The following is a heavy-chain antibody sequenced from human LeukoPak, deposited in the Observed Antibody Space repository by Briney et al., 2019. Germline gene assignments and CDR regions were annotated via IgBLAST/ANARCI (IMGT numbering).Heavy chain of an antibody. V-gene: IGHV4-38-2*01. Sequence: SEILSLTCAVSGYSISSGYYWGWIRQPPGKGLEWIGSIHHSGSFFDSGSAYYSPSLKSRVTISVDMSKNQFSLKLTSVTAADTAIYYCAIPYSSSWTSDGFDIWGQGTMVTVSP. CDR2: IHHSGSFFDSGSA. CDR1: GYSISSGYY. J-gene: IGHJ3*02. D-gene: IGHD6-13*01. CDR3: AIPYSSSWTSDGFDI.